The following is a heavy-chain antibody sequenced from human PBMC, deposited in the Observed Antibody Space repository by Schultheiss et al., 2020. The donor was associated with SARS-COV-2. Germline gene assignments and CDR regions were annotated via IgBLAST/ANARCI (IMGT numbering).Heavy chain of an antibody. D-gene: IGHD2-2*02. CDR2: TYYRSKWYN. Sequence: SETLSLTCAISGDSVSSNSAAWNWIRQSPSRGLEWLGRTYYRSKWYNDYAVSVKSRITINPDTSKNQFSLQLNSVTPEDTAVYYCARGSDPSIVVVPAAIRTMDVWGKGTTVTVSS. CDR3: ARGSDPSIVVVPAAIRTMDV. J-gene: IGHJ6*03. V-gene: IGHV6-1*01. CDR1: GDSVSSNSAA.